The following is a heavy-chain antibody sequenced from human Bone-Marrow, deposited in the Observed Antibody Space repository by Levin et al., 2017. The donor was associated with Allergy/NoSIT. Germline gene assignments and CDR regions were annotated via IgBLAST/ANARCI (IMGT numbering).Heavy chain of an antibody. CDR1: GFTFSSFH. D-gene: IGHD3-10*01. J-gene: IGHJ6*02. Sequence: SCAASGFTFSSFHIHWVRQAPGKGLEWVASISGSGDDIYYADSVKGRFTISRDNAKNSVHLQMDSLRAEDTAVYYCARLGMTSGVFLAEYYNGFDVWGQGTTVTVSS. CDR3: ARLGMTSGVFLAEYYNGFDV. CDR2: ISGSGDDI. V-gene: IGHV3-21*01.